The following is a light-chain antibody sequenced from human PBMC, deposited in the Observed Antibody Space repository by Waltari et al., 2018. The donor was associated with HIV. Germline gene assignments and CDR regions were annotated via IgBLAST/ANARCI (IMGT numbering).Light chain of an antibody. CDR2: EVR. V-gene: IGLV2-23*02. CDR1: SSDVWSYNL. Sequence: QSALTQPASVSGSPGQSITISCTGTSSDVWSYNLVSWYQQHPGKAPKLIISEVRKRPSGVSNRFSGSKSGSTASLTISGLQPEDEADYCCCSYASTTDTYVVFGGGTKLTVL. J-gene: IGLJ2*01. CDR3: CSYASTTDTYVV.